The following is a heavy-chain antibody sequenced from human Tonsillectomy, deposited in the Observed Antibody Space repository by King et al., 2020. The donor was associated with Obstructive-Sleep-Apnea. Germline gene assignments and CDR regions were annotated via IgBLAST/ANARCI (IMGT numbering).Heavy chain of an antibody. D-gene: IGHD5-18*01. V-gene: IGHV3-23*04. Sequence: DVQLVESGGGLVQPGGSLRLSCAASGVTFSNYAMSWGRPAPGEGLEWVSAINTGGVTTYSADSVKGRFTSSRENSKNTLYLQMNSLRAEDTAVYYCAKRVDTAMVFDYWGQGTLVTVSS. CDR3: AKRVDTAMVFDY. J-gene: IGHJ4*02. CDR2: INTGGVTT. CDR1: GVTFSNYA.